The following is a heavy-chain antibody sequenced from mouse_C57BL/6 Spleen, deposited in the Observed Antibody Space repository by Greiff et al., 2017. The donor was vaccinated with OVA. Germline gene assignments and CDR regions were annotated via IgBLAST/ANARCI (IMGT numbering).Heavy chain of an antibody. J-gene: IGHJ4*01. V-gene: IGHV1-69*01. Sequence: VQLQQPGAELVMPGASVKLSCKASGYTFTSYWMHWVKQRPGQGLEWIGEIDPSDSYTNYNQKFKGKSTLTVDKSSSTAYMQLSSLTSEDSAVYYCARSSITTVVANYAVDYWGQGTSVTVSS. D-gene: IGHD1-1*01. CDR1: GYTFTSYW. CDR3: ARSSITTVVANYAVDY. CDR2: IDPSDSYT.